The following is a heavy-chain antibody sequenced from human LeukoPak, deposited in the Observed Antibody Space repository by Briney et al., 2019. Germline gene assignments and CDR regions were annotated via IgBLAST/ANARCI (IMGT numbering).Heavy chain of an antibody. CDR1: GYTSTSYG. CDR3: ARGGEATAMDFDY. J-gene: IGHJ4*02. V-gene: IGHV1-18*01. Sequence: GASVKVSCKASGYTSTSYGISWVRQAPGQGPEWMGWISAYNGNTNYAQKLQGRVTMTTDTSTSTVYMELSSLRSEDTAVYYCARGGEATAMDFDYWGQGTLVTVSS. D-gene: IGHD5-18*01. CDR2: ISAYNGNT.